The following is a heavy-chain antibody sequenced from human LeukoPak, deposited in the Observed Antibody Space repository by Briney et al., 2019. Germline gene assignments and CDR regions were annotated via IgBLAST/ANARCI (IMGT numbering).Heavy chain of an antibody. D-gene: IGHD3-10*01. CDR2: IRYNGNNQ. CDR1: GFTFNNYG. V-gene: IGHV3-30*02. CDR3: AKDSAFYYIDV. J-gene: IGHJ6*03. Sequence: QSGGSPRLSCAASGFTFNNYGMHWVRQAPGKGLEWVAFIRYNGNNQYYADSVKGRFTISRDNSKNTLYLQMNSLKGDDTAVYYCAKDSAFYYIDVWGKGTTVIISS.